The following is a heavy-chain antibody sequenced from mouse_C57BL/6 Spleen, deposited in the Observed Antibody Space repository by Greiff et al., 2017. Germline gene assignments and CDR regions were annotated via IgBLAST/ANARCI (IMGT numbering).Heavy chain of an antibody. D-gene: IGHD4-1*01. CDR2: IDPSDSYT. J-gene: IGHJ4*01. Sequence: VQLQQPGAELVKPGASVKLSCKASGYTFTSYWMQWVKQRPGQGLEWIGEIDPSDSYTNYNQKFKGKATLTVDTSSSTAYMQLSSLTSEDSAVYYCAKRGRKAMDYWGQGTSVTVSS. V-gene: IGHV1-50*01. CDR3: AKRGRKAMDY. CDR1: GYTFTSYW.